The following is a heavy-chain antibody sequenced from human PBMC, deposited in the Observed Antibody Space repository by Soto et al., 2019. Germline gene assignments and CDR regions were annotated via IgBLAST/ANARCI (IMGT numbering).Heavy chain of an antibody. CDR3: ARDLGYSGNSFDY. CDR1: GFTFSSYA. CDR2: ISYDGSNK. Sequence: QVQLVESGGSVVQPGRSLRLSCAASGFTFSSYAMHWVRQAPGKGLEWVAVISYDGSNKYYADSVKGRFTISRDNSKNTLYLQMNSLRAEDTAVYYCARDLGYSGNSFDYWGQGTLVTVSS. J-gene: IGHJ4*02. V-gene: IGHV3-30-3*01. D-gene: IGHD5-12*01.